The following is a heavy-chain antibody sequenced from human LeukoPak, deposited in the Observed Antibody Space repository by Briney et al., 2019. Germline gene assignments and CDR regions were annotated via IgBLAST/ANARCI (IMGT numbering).Heavy chain of an antibody. CDR2: IRYDGSNT. D-gene: IGHD1-26*01. J-gene: IGHJ6*03. CDR1: GFIFSSYG. CDR3: EKAWSYQGNNCYMDV. Sequence: PGGSLRLSCAASGFIFSSYGMHWVRQAPGKGLEWVAFIRYDGSNTYYADSVKGRFTISRDNSKNTLYLQMNSLRAEDTAVYYYEKAWSYQGNNCYMDVWGKGTTVTISS. V-gene: IGHV3-30*02.